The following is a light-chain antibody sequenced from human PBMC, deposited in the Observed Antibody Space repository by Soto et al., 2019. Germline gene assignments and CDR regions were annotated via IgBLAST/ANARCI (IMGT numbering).Light chain of an antibody. J-gene: IGKJ1*01. CDR2: KAS. V-gene: IGKV1-5*03. CDR1: QTISSW. Sequence: IQLQQTPSSLSGSVGDRVTIACRASQTISSWVACYQQIPGKAPKLLIYKASTLKSGVPSRFSGSGSGTEFTLTISSQQPDDLATYCWQHYNSYSEAFGQGTKVDIK. CDR3: QHYNSYSEA.